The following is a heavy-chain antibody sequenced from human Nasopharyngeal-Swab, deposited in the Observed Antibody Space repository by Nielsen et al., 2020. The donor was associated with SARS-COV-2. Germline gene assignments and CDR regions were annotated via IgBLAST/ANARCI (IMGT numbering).Heavy chain of an antibody. D-gene: IGHD1-7*01. Sequence: GGSLRLSCVASGFIFGNYAMAWVRQAPGKGLEWVAVIWYDGSNKYYADSVKGRFTISRDNSKNTLYLQMNSLRAEDTAVYYCARLLELPDYWGQGTLVTVSS. V-gene: IGHV3-33*08. CDR2: IWYDGSNK. CDR1: GFIFGNYA. CDR3: ARLLELPDY. J-gene: IGHJ4*02.